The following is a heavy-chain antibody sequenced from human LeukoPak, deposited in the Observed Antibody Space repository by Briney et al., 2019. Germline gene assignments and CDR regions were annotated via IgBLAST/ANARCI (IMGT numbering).Heavy chain of an antibody. J-gene: IGHJ4*02. CDR1: GFAFSDHY. CDR2: IDGRGSSI. Sequence: GGSLRLSCAASGFAFSDHYMTWIRQAPGKGLEWVSYIDGRGSSIYYADSVKGRFTISRDNTNTSLYLQMNSLRVEDTAIYYCGRVASTGDFWGQGTLVTVSS. CDR3: GRVASTGDF. V-gene: IGHV3-11*04.